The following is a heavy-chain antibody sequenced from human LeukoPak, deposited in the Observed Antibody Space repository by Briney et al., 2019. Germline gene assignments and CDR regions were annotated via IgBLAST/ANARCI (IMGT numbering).Heavy chain of an antibody. CDR1: GGSISSGGNH. Sequence: SETLSLTCTVSGGSISSGGNHWSWIRQNPGKGLEWIGYINYSGSTYYNPSLESRVTISVDTSKNQFSLKLSSVTAADTAVYYCARNELISSNYYYYGMDVWGQGTTVTVSS. V-gene: IGHV4-31*03. J-gene: IGHJ6*02. CDR3: ARNELISSNYYYYGMDV. CDR2: INYSGST.